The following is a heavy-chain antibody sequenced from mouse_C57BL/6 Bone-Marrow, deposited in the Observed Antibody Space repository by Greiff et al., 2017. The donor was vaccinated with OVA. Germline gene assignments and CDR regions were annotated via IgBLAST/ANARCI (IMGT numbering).Heavy chain of an antibody. D-gene: IGHD3-2*02. CDR2: IRSKSSNYAT. Sequence: VQLKESGGGLVQPKGSLKLSCAASGFTFTTYAMHWVRQAPGKGLEWVARIRSKSSNYATYYADSVKARFTMSRDGSPSMLYLQMNSLKTEDTAMYYCVRPGSSGSYYYAMDYWGQGTSVTVSS. J-gene: IGHJ4*01. CDR1: GFTFTTYA. V-gene: IGHV10-3*01. CDR3: VRPGSSGSYYYAMDY.